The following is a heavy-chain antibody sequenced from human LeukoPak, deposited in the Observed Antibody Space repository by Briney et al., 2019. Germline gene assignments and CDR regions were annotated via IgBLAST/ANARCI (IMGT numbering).Heavy chain of an antibody. J-gene: IGHJ4*02. D-gene: IGHD3-3*01. CDR1: GFTVSSNY. CDR2: IYSGGST. Sequence: GGSLRLSCAASGFTVSSNYMSWVRQAPGKGLEWVSVIYSGGSTYYADSVKGRFTISRDNSKNTLYLQMNSLRAEDTAVYYCAGSVWSGRGYFDYWGQGTLVTVSS. V-gene: IGHV3-53*01. CDR3: AGSVWSGRGYFDY.